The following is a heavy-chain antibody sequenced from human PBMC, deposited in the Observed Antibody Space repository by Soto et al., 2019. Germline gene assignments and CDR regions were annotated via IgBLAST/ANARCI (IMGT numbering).Heavy chain of an antibody. V-gene: IGHV1-8*01. CDR2: MNPNSGNT. J-gene: IGHJ5*02. CDR3: ARRYCSSTSCYRMVWFDP. D-gene: IGHD2-2*01. Sequence: QVPLVQSGAEVKKPGASVKVSCKASGYTFTSYDINWVRQATGQGLEWMGWMNPNSGNTGYAQKFQGRVTMTRNTSISTAYMELSSLRSEDTAVYYCARRYCSSTSCYRMVWFDPWGQGTLVTVSS. CDR1: GYTFTSYD.